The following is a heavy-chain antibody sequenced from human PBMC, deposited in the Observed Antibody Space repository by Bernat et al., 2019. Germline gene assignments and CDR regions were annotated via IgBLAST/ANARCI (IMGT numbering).Heavy chain of an antibody. Sequence: VQLLESGGGVVQPGGSLRLSCAASGFTFSSYGMHWVRQAPGKGLEWVAFIRYDGSNKYYADSVKGRFTISRDNSKNTLYLQMNSLRAEDTAVYYCAKDGGSYYVDDYWGQGTLVTVSS. CDR3: AKDGGSYYVDDY. J-gene: IGHJ4*02. V-gene: IGHV3-30*02. D-gene: IGHD1-26*01. CDR2: IRYDGSNK. CDR1: GFTFSSYG.